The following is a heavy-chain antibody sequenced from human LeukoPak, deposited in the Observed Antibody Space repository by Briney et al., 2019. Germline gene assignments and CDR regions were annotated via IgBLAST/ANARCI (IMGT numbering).Heavy chain of an antibody. D-gene: IGHD6-19*01. Sequence: PSETLSLTCTVSGYSISSGYYWGWIRQPPGKGLEWIGSIYHSGSTYYNPSLKSRVTISVDTSKNQFSLKLSSVTAADAAVYYCARVILSTVAGINAFDIWGQGTMVTVSS. CDR1: GYSISSGYY. CDR3: ARVILSTVAGINAFDI. J-gene: IGHJ3*02. CDR2: IYHSGST. V-gene: IGHV4-38-2*02.